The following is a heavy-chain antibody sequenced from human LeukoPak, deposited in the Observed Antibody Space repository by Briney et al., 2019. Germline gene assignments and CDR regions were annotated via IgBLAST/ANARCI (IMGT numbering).Heavy chain of an antibody. Sequence: GGSLRLSCAASGFTFSSYSMNWVRQAPGKGLEWVSSISSSSSYIYYADSVKGRFTISRDNAKNSLHLQMNSLRAEDTAVYYCASQEYSSGWGHNWFDPWGQGTLVTVSS. D-gene: IGHD6-19*01. CDR2: ISSSSSYI. CDR3: ASQEYSSGWGHNWFDP. J-gene: IGHJ5*02. V-gene: IGHV3-21*01. CDR1: GFTFSSYS.